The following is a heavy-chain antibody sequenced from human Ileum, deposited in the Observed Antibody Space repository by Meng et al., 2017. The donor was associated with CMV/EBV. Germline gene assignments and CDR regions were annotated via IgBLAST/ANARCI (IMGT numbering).Heavy chain of an antibody. V-gene: IGHV1-69*05. CDR3: ATNGGVPAAILIDFDY. CDR2: IIPIFGTA. Sequence: SGGTFSSYAISWVRQAPGQGLEWMGGIIPIFGTANYAQKFQGRVTITTDESTSTAYMELSSLRSEDTAVYYCATNGGVPAAILIDFDYWGQGTLVTVSS. D-gene: IGHD2-2*02. J-gene: IGHJ4*02. CDR1: GGTFSSYA.